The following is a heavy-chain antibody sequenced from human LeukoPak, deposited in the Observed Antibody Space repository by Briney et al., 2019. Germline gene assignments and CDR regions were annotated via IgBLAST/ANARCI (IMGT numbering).Heavy chain of an antibody. D-gene: IGHD3-3*01. Sequence: GASVKVSCKASGGPFSAYAISWVRQAPGQGLEWMGGIIPIFGTANYAQKFQGRVTITADKSTSTAYMELSSLRSEDTAVYYCARDNYDFWSGYGHYFDYWGQGTLVTVSS. J-gene: IGHJ4*02. CDR2: IIPIFGTA. V-gene: IGHV1-69*06. CDR3: ARDNYDFWSGYGHYFDY. CDR1: GGPFSAYA.